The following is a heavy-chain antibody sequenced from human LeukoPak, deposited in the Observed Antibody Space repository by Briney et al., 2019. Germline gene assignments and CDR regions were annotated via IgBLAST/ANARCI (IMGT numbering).Heavy chain of an antibody. V-gene: IGHV3-33*05. CDR1: GFSFSNYG. Sequence: GGSLRLSCAASGFSFSNYGMHWVRQAPGKGLEWVAVISYDRSNKYYPDPVKGGFTNSTDNSKNTLYLQMNSLRAEETTVYYCAAGPKQELLWGRASNGFDPWGQGTLVTVSS. D-gene: IGHD2-2*01. CDR2: ISYDRSNK. CDR3: AAGPKQELLWGRASNGFDP. J-gene: IGHJ5*02.